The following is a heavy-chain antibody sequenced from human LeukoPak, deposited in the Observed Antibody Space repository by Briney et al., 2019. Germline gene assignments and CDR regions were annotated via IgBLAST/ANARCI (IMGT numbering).Heavy chain of an antibody. CDR2: ISSSGSTI. D-gene: IGHD1-26*01. J-gene: IGHJ4*02. Sequence: PGGSLRLSCAASGFTFSSYEMNWVRQAPGKGLEWVSYISSSGSTIYYADSVKGRFIISRDNAKNSLYLQMNSLRAEDTAVYYCARETPPVGGSHDDYDYWGQGTLVTVSS. V-gene: IGHV3-48*03. CDR3: ARETPPVGGSHDDYDY. CDR1: GFTFSSYE.